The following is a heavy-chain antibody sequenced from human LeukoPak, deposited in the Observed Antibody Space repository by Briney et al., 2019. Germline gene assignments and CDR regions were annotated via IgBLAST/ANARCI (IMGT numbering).Heavy chain of an antibody. CDR3: ARRRGDYVRWFDP. Sequence: PSETLSLTCTVSGGSISSSSYYGGWIRQPPGKGLEWIGSIYYSGSTYYNPSLKSRVTISVDTSKNQFSLKLSSVTAADTAVYYCARRRGDYVRWFDPWGQGTLVTVSS. CDR2: IYYSGST. J-gene: IGHJ5*02. V-gene: IGHV4-39*01. D-gene: IGHD4-17*01. CDR1: GGSISSSSYY.